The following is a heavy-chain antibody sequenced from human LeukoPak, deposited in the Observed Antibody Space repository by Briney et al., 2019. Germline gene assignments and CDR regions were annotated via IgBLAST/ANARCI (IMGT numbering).Heavy chain of an antibody. J-gene: IGHJ4*02. V-gene: IGHV3-30*18. CDR3: AKDLDIVVVPAVPDY. D-gene: IGHD2-2*03. CDR1: GFTFSSYG. CDR2: ISYDGSNK. Sequence: GSLRLSCAASGFTFSSYGMHWVRQAPGKGLEWVAVISYDGSNKYYADSVKGRFTISRDNSKNTLYLQMNSLRAEDTAVYYCAKDLDIVVVPAVPDYWGQGTLVTVSS.